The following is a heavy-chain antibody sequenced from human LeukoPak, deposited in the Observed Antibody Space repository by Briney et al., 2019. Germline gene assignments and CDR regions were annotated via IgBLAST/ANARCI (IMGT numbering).Heavy chain of an antibody. D-gene: IGHD2-15*01. CDR2: IYYSGST. CDR1: GGSISSDC. Sequence: PSETLFVTCTVSGGSISSDCWSWIRQPPGKGLEWIGYIYYSGSTNYNPSLKSRVTISVDTSKNQFSLKLSSVTAADTAVYYCARDRGYCSGGSCYRWFDPWGQGTLVTVSS. J-gene: IGHJ5*02. CDR3: ARDRGYCSGGSCYRWFDP. V-gene: IGHV4-59*01.